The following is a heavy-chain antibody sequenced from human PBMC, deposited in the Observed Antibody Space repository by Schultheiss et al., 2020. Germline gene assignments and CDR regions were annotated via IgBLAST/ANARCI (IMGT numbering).Heavy chain of an antibody. D-gene: IGHD5-12*01. CDR1: GGSISRYY. CDR2: IYYSGST. J-gene: IGHJ6*03. V-gene: IGHV4-59*01. CDR3: ARNRGVATSYYYYYMDV. Sequence: SETLSLTCTVSGGSISRYYWSWIRQPPGKGLEWIGYIYYSGSTNYNPSLKSRVTISVDTSKNQFSLKLSSVTAADTAVYYCARNRGVATSYYYYYMDVLCKGST.